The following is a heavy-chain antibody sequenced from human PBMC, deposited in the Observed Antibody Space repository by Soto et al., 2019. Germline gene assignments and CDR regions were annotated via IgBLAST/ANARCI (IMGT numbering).Heavy chain of an antibody. J-gene: IGHJ2*01. CDR1: GFTFSSYA. D-gene: IGHD3-10*01. Sequence: QVQLVESGGGVVQPGRSLRLSCAASGFTFSSYAMHWVRQAPGKGLEWVAVISYDGSNKYYADSVKGRFTISRDNSKNTLYLQMNSLRAEDTAVYYCAREMVRGYGDYGYFDLWGRGTLVTVSS. CDR2: ISYDGSNK. CDR3: AREMVRGYGDYGYFDL. V-gene: IGHV3-30-3*01.